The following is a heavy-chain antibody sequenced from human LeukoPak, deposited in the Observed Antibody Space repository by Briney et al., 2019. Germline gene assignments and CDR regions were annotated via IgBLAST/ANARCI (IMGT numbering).Heavy chain of an antibody. CDR2: INHSGST. Sequence: SETLSLTCAVYGGSFSGYYWSWIRQPPGKGLEWIGEINHSGSTNYNPSLKSRVTISVDTSKNQFSLKLSSVPAADTAVYYCARGRGVFRYNWFDPWGQGTLVTVSS. CDR1: GGSFSGYY. D-gene: IGHD2-8*01. V-gene: IGHV4-34*01. CDR3: ARGRGVFRYNWFDP. J-gene: IGHJ5*02.